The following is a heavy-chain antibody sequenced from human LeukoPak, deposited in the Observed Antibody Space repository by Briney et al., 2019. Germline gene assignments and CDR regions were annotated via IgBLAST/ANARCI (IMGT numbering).Heavy chain of an antibody. D-gene: IGHD2-21*01. CDR3: AILLVPGDY. J-gene: IGHJ4*02. CDR1: GFIFSSHA. Sequence: GGSLRLSCAASGFIFSSHAMAWVRQAPGKGLEWVSLITGNGGSTYYADSVKGRFTISRDNSKNTLYLQMNSLRAEDTAVYYCAILLVPGDYWGQGTLVTVSS. V-gene: IGHV3-23*01. CDR2: ITGNGGST.